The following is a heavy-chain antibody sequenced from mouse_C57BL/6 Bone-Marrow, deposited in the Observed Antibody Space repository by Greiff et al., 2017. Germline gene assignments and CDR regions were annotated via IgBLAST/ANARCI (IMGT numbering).Heavy chain of an antibody. J-gene: IGHJ3*01. V-gene: IGHV1-7*01. D-gene: IGHD2-4*01. Sequence: QVQLKQSGAELAKPGASVKLSCKASGYTFTSYWMHWVKQRPGQGLEWIGYINPSSGYTKYNQKFKDKATLTADKSSSTAYMQLSSLTYEDSAVYYCARSRKYDYDWAWCSYWGQGTLVTVSA. CDR1: GYTFTSYW. CDR2: INPSSGYT. CDR3: ARSRKYDYDWAWCSY.